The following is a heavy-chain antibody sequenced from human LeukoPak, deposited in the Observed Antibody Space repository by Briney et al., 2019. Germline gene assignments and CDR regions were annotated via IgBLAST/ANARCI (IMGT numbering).Heavy chain of an antibody. CDR2: ASHAGIT. J-gene: IGHJ4*02. D-gene: IGHD1-7*01. V-gene: IGHV4-34*01. CDR3: ARGRANWDYDFDF. Sequence: PSETLSLTCAVYGASFVGRHWSWIRQPPGKGLEWLGEASHAGITNYSPSLKSRVSISVDTSKDQFSLKLASVTAADTAIYYCARGRANWDYDFDFWGPGTLVTVSS. CDR1: GASFVGRH.